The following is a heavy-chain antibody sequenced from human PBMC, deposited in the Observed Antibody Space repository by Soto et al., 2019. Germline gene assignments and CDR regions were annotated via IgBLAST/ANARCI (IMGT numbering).Heavy chain of an antibody. Sequence: QITLKESGPTLVKPTQTLTLTCTFSGFSLSTSRVGVGWIRQPPGKALEWLALIYWDDDKRYSPSLKSRLTITKDTSKNQVVLTMTNTDPVDTATYYCAHTSGAGHSACFDYWGQGTLVTVSS. V-gene: IGHV2-5*02. D-gene: IGHD1-26*01. CDR2: IYWDDDK. CDR3: AHTSGAGHSACFDY. J-gene: IGHJ4*02. CDR1: GFSLSTSRVG.